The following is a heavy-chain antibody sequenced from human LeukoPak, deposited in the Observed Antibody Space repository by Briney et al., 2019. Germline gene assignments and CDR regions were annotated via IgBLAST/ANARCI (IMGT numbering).Heavy chain of an antibody. CDR2: ISSSSSYI. J-gene: IGHJ6*02. Sequence: GGSLRLSCAASGFTFSSYRMNWVRQAPGKGVEGVSSISSSSSYIYYADSVKGRFTISRDNAKNSLYLQMNSLRAEDTAVYYCARDEDDFWSGYYYGMDVWGQGTTVTVSS. D-gene: IGHD3-3*01. V-gene: IGHV3-21*01. CDR3: ARDEDDFWSGYYYGMDV. CDR1: GFTFSSYR.